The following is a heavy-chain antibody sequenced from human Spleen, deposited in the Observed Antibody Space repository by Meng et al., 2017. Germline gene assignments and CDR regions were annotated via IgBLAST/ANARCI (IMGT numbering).Heavy chain of an antibody. J-gene: IGHJ4*02. Sequence: QVQLVKAGAGGKKPGASVKVSCKPSGYNFPDYWLHWVRRAPGQGLEWMGRIDPKSGDTHYAQRFQGRVTMTGDTSISTAYMELSGLRSDDTAMYYCARDEDISAAGKLFGDYWGQGTLVTVSS. D-gene: IGHD6-25*01. CDR3: ARDEDISAAGKLFGDY. CDR1: GYNFPDYW. CDR2: IDPKSGDT. V-gene: IGHV1-2*06.